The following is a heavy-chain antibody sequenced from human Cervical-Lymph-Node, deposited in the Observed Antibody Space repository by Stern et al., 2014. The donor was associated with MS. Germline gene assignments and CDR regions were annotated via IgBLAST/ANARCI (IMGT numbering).Heavy chain of an antibody. J-gene: IGHJ4*02. CDR2: IYPYDSDT. Sequence: VQLVQSGAEVKKPGESLKISCKLSGYSFTIYYIALVRQMPGTGLEWMGVIYPYDSDTTYSPSFQGQVTISADKSITTAYLQWSSLRASDTAMYYCARHVQGFDYWGQGTLVTVSS. CDR3: ARHVQGFDY. V-gene: IGHV5-51*01. CDR1: GYSFTIYY.